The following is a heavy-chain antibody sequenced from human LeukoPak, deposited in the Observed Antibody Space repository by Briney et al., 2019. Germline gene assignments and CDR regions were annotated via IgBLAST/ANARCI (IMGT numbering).Heavy chain of an antibody. CDR2: IRSTGDST. Sequence: GSLRLSCAASGFTFSSYAITWVRQAPGKGLEWVSSIRSTGDSTFYADSVKGRFTISRDNSKNTVYLLMNSLRTKDTAVYYCGRSRRINASLYYYMDVWGKGTTVTVSS. J-gene: IGHJ6*03. CDR3: GRSRRINASLYYYMDV. V-gene: IGHV3-23*01. CDR1: GFTFSSYA. D-gene: IGHD2-15*01.